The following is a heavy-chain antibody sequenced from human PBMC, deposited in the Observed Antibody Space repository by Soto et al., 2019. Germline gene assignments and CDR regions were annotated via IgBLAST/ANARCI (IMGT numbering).Heavy chain of an antibody. V-gene: IGHV3-33*01. Sequence: PGGSLRLSCAASGFTFSSYDMHWVRQAPGKGLEWVAAIWYDGSNKYYADSVKGRFTISRDNSKNTLYLQMNSLRAEDTAVYYCARALSQLQLGITYYGMDVWGQGTTVTVSS. CDR2: IWYDGSNK. CDR1: GFTFSSYD. D-gene: IGHD6-13*01. J-gene: IGHJ6*02. CDR3: ARALSQLQLGITYYGMDV.